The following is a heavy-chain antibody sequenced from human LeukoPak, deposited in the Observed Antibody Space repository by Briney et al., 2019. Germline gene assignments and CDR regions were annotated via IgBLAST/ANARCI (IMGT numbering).Heavy chain of an antibody. J-gene: IGHJ4*02. D-gene: IGHD3-16*02. CDR2: IIPIFGTA. CDR3: ARAPYYDYVWGSYRYTRFDY. CDR1: GGTFSSYA. Sequence: SVKVSCKASGGTFSSYAISWVRQAPGQGLEWMGGIIPIFGTANYAQKFQGRVTITADESTSTAYMELSSLRSEDTAVYYCARAPYYDYVWGSYRYTRFDYWGQGTLVTVSS. V-gene: IGHV1-69*13.